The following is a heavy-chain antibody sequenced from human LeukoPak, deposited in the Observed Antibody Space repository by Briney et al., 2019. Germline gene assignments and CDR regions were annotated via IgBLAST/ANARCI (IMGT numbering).Heavy chain of an antibody. CDR2: ISSSGTYI. CDR1: GFTFNNYN. CDR3: ARDPYSGNYGNYYYYYMDV. Sequence: GGSLRLSCATSGFTFNNYNMNWVRQAPGRALEWVSSISSSGTYIFYADSVKGRFTISRDNAKNSLYLQMNSLGPEDTAVYYCARDPYSGNYGNYYYYYMDVWGKGTTVTISS. V-gene: IGHV3-21*01. J-gene: IGHJ6*03. D-gene: IGHD1-26*01.